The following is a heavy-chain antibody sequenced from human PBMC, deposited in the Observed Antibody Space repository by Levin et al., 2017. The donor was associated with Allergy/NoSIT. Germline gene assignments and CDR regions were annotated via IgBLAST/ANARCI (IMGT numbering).Heavy chain of an antibody. Sequence: GESLKISCAASGFTFSSYAMSWVRQAPGKGLEWVSAISGSGGSTYYADSVKGRFTISRDNSKNTLYLQMNSLRAEDTAVYYCASLGLGFLEWLSVYWGQGTLVTVSS. CDR3: ASLGLGFLEWLSVY. CDR2: ISGSGGST. V-gene: IGHV3-23*01. D-gene: IGHD3-3*01. J-gene: IGHJ4*02. CDR1: GFTFSSYA.